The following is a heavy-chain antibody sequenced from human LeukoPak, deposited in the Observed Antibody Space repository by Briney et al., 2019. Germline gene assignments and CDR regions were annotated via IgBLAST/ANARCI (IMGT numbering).Heavy chain of an antibody. J-gene: IGHJ4*02. V-gene: IGHV4-34*01. D-gene: IGHD3-10*01. CDR2: INHRGST. CDR1: GGSFSGYY. CDR3: ARGTGVWFGESYYFDY. Sequence: SETLSLTCAVYGGSFSGYYWSWIRQPPGKGLEWIGEINHRGSTNYNPSLKSRVTISVDTSKNQFSLKLSSVTAADTAVYYCARGTGVWFGESYYFDYWGQGTLVTVSS.